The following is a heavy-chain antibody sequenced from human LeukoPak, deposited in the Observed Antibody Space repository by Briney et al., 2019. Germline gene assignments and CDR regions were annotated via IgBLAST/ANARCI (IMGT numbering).Heavy chain of an antibody. Sequence: SETLSLTCAVYGGSFSGYYWSWIRQPPGKGLEWIGEINHSGSTNYNPSLKSRVTISVDTSKTQFSLKLSSVTAADTAVYYCAMMYSSSSGDYWGQGTLVTVSS. D-gene: IGHD6-6*01. CDR1: GGSFSGYY. CDR2: INHSGST. V-gene: IGHV4-34*01. CDR3: AMMYSSSSGDY. J-gene: IGHJ4*02.